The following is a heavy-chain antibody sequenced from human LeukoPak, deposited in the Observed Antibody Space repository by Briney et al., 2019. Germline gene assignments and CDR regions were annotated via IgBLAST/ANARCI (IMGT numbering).Heavy chain of an antibody. V-gene: IGHV4-4*08. CDR2: MCPSGRT. CDR3: ATSYDGKTAPYDL. Sequence: SETLSLTCTVSNDSISSYCCSWVRQPPGKGLEWIGFMCPSGRTDYNPSLKSRVTMSVDTSKNQLSMELRFLTAADTAVYYCATSYDGKTAPYDLWGHGALVTVSS. J-gene: IGHJ5*02. D-gene: IGHD4-23*01. CDR1: NDSISSYC.